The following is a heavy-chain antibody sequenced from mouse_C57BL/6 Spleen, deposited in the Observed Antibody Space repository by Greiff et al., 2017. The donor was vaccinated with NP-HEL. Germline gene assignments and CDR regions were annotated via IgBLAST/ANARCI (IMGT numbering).Heavy chain of an antibody. CDR2: IDPETGGT. Sequence: QVQLQQSGAELVRPGASVTLSCTASGYTFTDYEMHWVKQTPVHGLEWIGAIDPETGGTAYNQKFKGKAILTADKSSSTAYMELRSLTSEDSAVYYCTRGELGGALAWFAYWGQGTLVTVSA. V-gene: IGHV1-15*01. D-gene: IGHD4-1*01. CDR1: GYTFTDYE. CDR3: TRGELGGALAWFAY. J-gene: IGHJ3*01.